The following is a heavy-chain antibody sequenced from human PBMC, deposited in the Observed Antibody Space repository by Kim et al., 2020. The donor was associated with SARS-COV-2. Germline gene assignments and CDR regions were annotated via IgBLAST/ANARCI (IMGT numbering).Heavy chain of an antibody. CDR2: IIPILGTA. J-gene: IGHJ3*02. Sequence: SVKVSCKSSVGTFSSYAISWVRQAPGQGLEWMGGIIPILGTANYAQTFQGRVTITADESTSTAYMGLKSLRAEDTAVDFFARSSGSYSAVDIWGQGTMVTVSS. D-gene: IGHD1-26*01. V-gene: IGHV1-69*13. CDR3: ARSSGSYSAVDI. CDR1: VGTFSSYA.